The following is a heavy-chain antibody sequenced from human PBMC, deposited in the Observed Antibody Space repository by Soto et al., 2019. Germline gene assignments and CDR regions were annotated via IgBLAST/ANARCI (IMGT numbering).Heavy chain of an antibody. CDR2: FAPEDGET. Sequence: ASVKVSCKVSGYTLSELSMHWVRQAPGKGLEWMGSFAPEDGETIYAQKFQGRVTMTEDTSTDTAYMELSSLRSEDTAVYYCATKNYNWNDEGWFDPWGQGTLVTVSS. CDR3: ATKNYNWNDEGWFDP. CDR1: GYTLSELS. J-gene: IGHJ5*02. V-gene: IGHV1-24*01. D-gene: IGHD1-20*01.